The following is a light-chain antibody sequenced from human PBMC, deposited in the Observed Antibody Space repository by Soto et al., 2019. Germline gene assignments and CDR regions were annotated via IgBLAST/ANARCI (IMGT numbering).Light chain of an antibody. CDR2: NNN. CDR3: ATWDDSLNARGV. Sequence: QSVLTQPPSASGTPGQRVTISCSGSRSNIGNNAVTWYQQFPGTAPKLLIYNNNQRPSGVPDRFSGSKSGTSASLAISGLQSEDEADDYCATWDDSLNARGVFGGGTQLAV. V-gene: IGLV1-44*01. CDR1: RSNIGNNA. J-gene: IGLJ3*02.